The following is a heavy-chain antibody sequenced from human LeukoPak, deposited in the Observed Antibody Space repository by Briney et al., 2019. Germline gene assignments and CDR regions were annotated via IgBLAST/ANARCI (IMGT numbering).Heavy chain of an antibody. CDR2: ISAYNGNT. J-gene: IGHJ4*02. CDR1: GYTFTNYG. D-gene: IGHD4-17*01. Sequence: ASVKVSCKASGYTFTNYGTSWVRQAPGQGLEWMGWISAYNGNTNYAQKLQGRVTMTTDTSTSTAYMELRSLRSDDTAVYYCARDKHYGGIPVFDYWGQGTLVTVSS. V-gene: IGHV1-18*01. CDR3: ARDKHYGGIPVFDY.